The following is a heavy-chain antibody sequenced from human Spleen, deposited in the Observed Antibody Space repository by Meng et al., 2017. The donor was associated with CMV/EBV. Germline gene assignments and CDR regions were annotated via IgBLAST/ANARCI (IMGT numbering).Heavy chain of an antibody. V-gene: IGHV3-30*02. CDR2: IRYDGNHI. CDR3: TNLGGSDAFNI. CDR1: GFTFSNAW. Sequence: GESLKISCAASGFTFSNAWMSWVRQAPGKGLEWVAFIRYDGNHIDYKDSVKGRFTISRDNSRKMVYLQMNSLRPEDTAVYFCTNLGGSDAFNIWGQGTVVTVSS. D-gene: IGHD2-15*01. J-gene: IGHJ3*02.